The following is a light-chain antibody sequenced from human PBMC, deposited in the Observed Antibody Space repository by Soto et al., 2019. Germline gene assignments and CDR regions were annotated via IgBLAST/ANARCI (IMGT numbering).Light chain of an antibody. V-gene: IGKV1-9*01. CDR1: QDIRSY. CDR3: QQLNSYSEA. Sequence: IQLTQSPSSLSASVGDRVTITCRASQDIRSYLAWYQQKPGKAPKLLIYAASSLQSGVPPRFSGRGSGTDFTLLISSLQPEDFATYYCQQLNSYSEAFGQGTKVDI. J-gene: IGKJ1*01. CDR2: AAS.